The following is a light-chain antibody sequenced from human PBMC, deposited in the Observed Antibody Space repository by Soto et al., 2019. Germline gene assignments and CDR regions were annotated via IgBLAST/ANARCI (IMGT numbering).Light chain of an antibody. CDR2: DVS. V-gene: IGLV2-11*01. CDR1: CSDVGGYNY. Sequence: QSVLTQPRSVSGSPGQSVTISCTGTCSDVGGYNYVSWYQQHPGKAPKLMIYDVSKRPSGVPDRFSGSKSGNTASLTISGLQAEDEADYYCCSYAGSPYVFGTGTKVIVL. CDR3: CSYAGSPYV. J-gene: IGLJ1*01.